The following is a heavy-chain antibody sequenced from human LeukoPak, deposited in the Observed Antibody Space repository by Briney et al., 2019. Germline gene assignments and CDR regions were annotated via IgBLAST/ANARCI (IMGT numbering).Heavy chain of an antibody. CDR3: AREAAAGYYYYYYYMDV. J-gene: IGHJ6*03. CDR1: GGSISSYY. CDR2: IYTTGST. D-gene: IGHD6-13*01. Sequence: SETLSLTCTVSGGSISSYYWSWIRQPAGKGLEWIGRIYTTGSTNYNPSLKSRVTMSVDTSKNQFSLKLSSVTAAGTAVYYCAREAAAGYYYYYYYMDVWGKGTTVTIS. V-gene: IGHV4-4*07.